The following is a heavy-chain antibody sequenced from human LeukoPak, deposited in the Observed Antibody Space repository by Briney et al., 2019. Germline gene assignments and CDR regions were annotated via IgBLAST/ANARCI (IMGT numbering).Heavy chain of an antibody. CDR1: GFTFSSYW. CDR2: IKQDGSEK. J-gene: IGHJ6*03. CDR3: TGQVFIEAGGTGDYYFSMDV. D-gene: IGHD6-13*01. V-gene: IGHV3-7*01. Sequence: GGSLRLSCAASGFTFSSYWMSWVRQAPGKGLEWVANIKQDGSEKYYVDSVKGRFTISRDNAKNSLYLQMNSLRAEDTAVYYCTGQVFIEAGGTGDYYFSMDVWGKGTTVTVSS.